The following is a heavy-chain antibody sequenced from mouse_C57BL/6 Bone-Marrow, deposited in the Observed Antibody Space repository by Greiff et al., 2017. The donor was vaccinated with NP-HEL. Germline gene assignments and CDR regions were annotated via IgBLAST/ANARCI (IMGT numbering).Heavy chain of an antibody. CDR1: GFTFSDYY. Sequence: EVKVVESGGGLVQPGGSLKLSCAASGFTFSDYYMYWVRQTPEKRLEWVAYISNGGGSTYYPDTVKGRFTISRDNAKNTLYLQMSRLKSEDTAMYYCARQGGYGNYDDVWGTGTTVTVSS. CDR3: ARQGGYGNYDDV. CDR2: ISNGGGST. V-gene: IGHV5-12*01. D-gene: IGHD2-1*01. J-gene: IGHJ1*03.